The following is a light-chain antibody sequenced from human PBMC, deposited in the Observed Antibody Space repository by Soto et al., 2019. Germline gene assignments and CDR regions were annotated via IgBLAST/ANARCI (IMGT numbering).Light chain of an antibody. V-gene: IGKV4-1*01. CDR2: WAS. J-gene: IGKJ1*01. CDR3: QQYYTTPWT. Sequence: IVMTQSPDSLAVTLGERATINCKSSQTVLYSSNNKNCLAWYQQKPGQPPKLLISWASTRESGVPDRFSGSGSETDFTLTISSLQAEDVAVYYCQQYYTTPWTFGQGTKVEIK. CDR1: QTVLYSSNNKNC.